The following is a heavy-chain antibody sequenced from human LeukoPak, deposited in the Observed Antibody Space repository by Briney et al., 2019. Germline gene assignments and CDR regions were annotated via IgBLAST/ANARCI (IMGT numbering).Heavy chain of an antibody. V-gene: IGHV3-21*01. Sequence: PGGSLRLSCAASGFTFSSYSMNWVRQAPGKGLEWVSSISSSSSYIYYADSVKGRFTISRDNAKNSLYLQMNSLRAEDTAVYYCARGGNSGSSYYFDYWGQGTLVTVSS. CDR1: GFTFSSYS. CDR3: ARGGNSGSSYYFDY. CDR2: ISSSSSYI. D-gene: IGHD1-26*01. J-gene: IGHJ4*02.